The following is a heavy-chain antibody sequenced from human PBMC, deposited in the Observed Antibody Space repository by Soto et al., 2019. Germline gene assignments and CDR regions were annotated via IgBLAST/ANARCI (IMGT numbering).Heavy chain of an antibody. CDR1: GFTFSIYP. Sequence: GGSLRLSCAASGFTFSIYPMNWVRQAPGKGLEWVSAISASGHSTYYADSVKGRFTISRENAKNSLYLQMSGLRVEDTAVYYCAREALNYGPNSFDWYFDLWGRGALVTVSS. CDR2: ISASGHST. J-gene: IGHJ2*01. CDR3: AREALNYGPNSFDWYFDL. V-gene: IGHV3-23*01. D-gene: IGHD4-17*01.